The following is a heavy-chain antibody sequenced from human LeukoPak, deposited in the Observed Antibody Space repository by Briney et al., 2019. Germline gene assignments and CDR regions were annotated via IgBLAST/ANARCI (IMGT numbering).Heavy chain of an antibody. CDR3: ASVTATGLYFDY. Sequence: SETLSLTCTVSGGSISSSSYYWGWIRQPPGKGLEWIGSIYYSGSTYYNPSLKSRVTISLDTSNNQFSLKLSSVTAADWAVYYCASVTATGLYFDYWGQGTLVTVSS. CDR1: GGSISSSSYY. J-gene: IGHJ4*02. D-gene: IGHD6-13*01. CDR2: IYYSGST. V-gene: IGHV4-39*07.